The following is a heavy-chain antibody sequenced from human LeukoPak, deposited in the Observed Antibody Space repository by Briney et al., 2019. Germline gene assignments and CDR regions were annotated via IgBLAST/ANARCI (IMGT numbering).Heavy chain of an antibody. D-gene: IGHD3-3*01. CDR3: ARAARITIFGVVIQGDAFDI. CDR1: GGSISSGSYY. J-gene: IGHJ3*02. Sequence: LSETLSLTCTVSGGSISSGSYYWSWIRQPPGKGLEWIGYIYHSGSTYYNPSLKGRVTISVDRSKNQFSLKLSSVTAADTAVYYCARAARITIFGVVIQGDAFDIWGQGTMVTVSS. V-gene: IGHV4-30-2*01. CDR2: IYHSGST.